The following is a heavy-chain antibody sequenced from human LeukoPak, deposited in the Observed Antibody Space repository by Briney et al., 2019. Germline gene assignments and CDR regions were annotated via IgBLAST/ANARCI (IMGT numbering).Heavy chain of an antibody. D-gene: IGHD3-22*01. J-gene: IGHJ4*02. V-gene: IGHV3-20*04. CDR2: INWNGGST. CDR3: ARDGDSSGYGRYKYYFDY. CDR1: GFTFDDYG. Sequence: GGSLRLSCAASGFTFDDYGMSWVRQAPGKGLEWVSGINWNGGSTGYADSVKGRFTISRDNAKNSLYLQMNSLRAEDTAVYYCARDGDSSGYGRYKYYFDYWGQGTLVTVSS.